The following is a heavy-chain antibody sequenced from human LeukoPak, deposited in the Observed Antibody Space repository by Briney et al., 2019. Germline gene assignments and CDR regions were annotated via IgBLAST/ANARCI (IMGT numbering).Heavy chain of an antibody. Sequence: ASVKVSCKASGYTFTGYYMHWVRQAPGQGLEWMGWINPNSGGTNYAQKFQGRVTMTRDKSISRAYMELSRLRSDDTAVYYCARAPDEANAVYYYYYYGMDVWGQGTTVTVSS. D-gene: IGHD2-8*01. CDR2: INPNSGGT. J-gene: IGHJ6*02. V-gene: IGHV1-2*02. CDR3: ARAPDEANAVYYYYYYGMDV. CDR1: GYTFTGYY.